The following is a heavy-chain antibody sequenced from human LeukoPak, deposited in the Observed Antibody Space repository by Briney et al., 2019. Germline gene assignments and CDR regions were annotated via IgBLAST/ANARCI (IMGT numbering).Heavy chain of an antibody. CDR1: GGSISSYY. CDR3: ARGVYIAAAQYGY. V-gene: IGHV4-59*01. J-gene: IGHJ4*02. Sequence: ASETLSLTCTVSGGSISSYYWSWIRQPPEKGLEWIGYIYYSGTTNYNPSLKSRVTISVDTSKNQFSLKLGSVTAADTAVYYCARGVYIAAAQYGYWGQGTLVTVSS. CDR2: IYYSGTT. D-gene: IGHD6-13*01.